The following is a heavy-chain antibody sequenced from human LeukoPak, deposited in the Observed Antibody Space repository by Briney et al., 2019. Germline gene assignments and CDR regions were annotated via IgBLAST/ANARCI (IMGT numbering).Heavy chain of an antibody. D-gene: IGHD2-8*01. J-gene: IGHJ3*02. Sequence: RSETLSLTCTVSGGSVSSGTYYWSWIRQPPGKGLEWIGYIYYSGSTNYNPSFKGRVTISVDTSKNQCSLKLSSVTTADTAVYYCTRSTNLEAFDIWGQGTMVTVSS. V-gene: IGHV4-61*01. CDR2: IYYSGST. CDR1: GGSVSSGTYY. CDR3: TRSTNLEAFDI.